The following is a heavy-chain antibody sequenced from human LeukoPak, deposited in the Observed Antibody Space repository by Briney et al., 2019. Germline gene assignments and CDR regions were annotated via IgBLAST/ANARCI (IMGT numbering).Heavy chain of an antibody. CDR1: GFTFSNYA. CDR2: INDNGSTR. D-gene: IGHD2-2*01. Sequence: GSLRLSCGASGFTFSNYAMSWVRQAPGKGLEWVSGINDNGSTRFYAASVKGRFTSSRDNSKNTLYLQMNSLRAEDTAVYNCAKDLGYCSSTTCYFDYWGQGTLVTVSS. CDR3: AKDLGYCSSTTCYFDY. V-gene: IGHV3-23*01. J-gene: IGHJ4*02.